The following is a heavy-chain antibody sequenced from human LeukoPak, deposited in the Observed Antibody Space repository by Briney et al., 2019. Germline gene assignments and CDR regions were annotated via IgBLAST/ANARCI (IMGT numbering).Heavy chain of an antibody. CDR2: FYSSGGL. V-gene: IGHV4-61*02. CDR3: ARSYSTSSWDY. CDR1: GDSINRGIYS. Sequence: SETRSLTCTVSGDSINRGIYSWNWIRQRAGKGLEWIGRFYSSGGLNHTPCHKSRVTISVDMSKNQCSQSLSSVTAADTAVDYCARSYSTSSWDYWAQGIVVTVSS. J-gene: IGHJ4*02. D-gene: IGHD2/OR15-2a*01.